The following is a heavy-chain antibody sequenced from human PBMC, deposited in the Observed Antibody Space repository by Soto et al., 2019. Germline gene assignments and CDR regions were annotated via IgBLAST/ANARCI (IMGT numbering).Heavy chain of an antibody. CDR1: GYSFTTYW. Sequence: GESLKISCKGSGYSFTTYWIGWVRQMPGKGLEWMGIIDPSDSYTNYSPSFQGHVTISADKSISTAYLQWSSLKASDTAMYYCARRNSYGYYYYGMDVWGQGTTVTVSS. D-gene: IGHD5-18*01. CDR3: ARRNSYGYYYYGMDV. J-gene: IGHJ6*02. V-gene: IGHV5-10-1*01. CDR2: IDPSDSYT.